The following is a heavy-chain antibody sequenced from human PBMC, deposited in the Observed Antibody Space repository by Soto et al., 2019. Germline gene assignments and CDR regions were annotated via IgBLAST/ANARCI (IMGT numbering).Heavy chain of an antibody. CDR2: ISGSGGST. CDR1: GFTFSSYA. CDR3: AKTPSGVIPFDWFDP. V-gene: IGHV3-23*01. J-gene: IGHJ5*02. Sequence: EVQLLESGGGLVQPGGSLRLSCAASGFTFSSYAMSWVRQAPGKGLEWVSAISGSGGSTYYADSVKGRFTISRDNSNHTLYLQMNSLRAEDTAVYYCAKTPSGVIPFDWFDPWGQGTLVTVSS. D-gene: IGHD3-10*01.